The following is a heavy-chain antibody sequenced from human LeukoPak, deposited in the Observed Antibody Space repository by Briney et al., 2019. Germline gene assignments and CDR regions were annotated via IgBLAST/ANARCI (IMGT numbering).Heavy chain of an antibody. CDR1: GFTVSSNY. CDR3: ASPQGGDYYGSGSHTFQH. CDR2: IYSGGST. V-gene: IGHV3-53*01. J-gene: IGHJ1*01. Sequence: GRSLRLSCAASGFTVSSNYMSWVRQAPGKGLEWVSVIYSGGSTYYADSVKGRFTISRDNSKNTLYLQMNSLRAEDTAVYYCASPQGGDYYGSGSHTFQHWDQGTLVTVSS. D-gene: IGHD3-10*01.